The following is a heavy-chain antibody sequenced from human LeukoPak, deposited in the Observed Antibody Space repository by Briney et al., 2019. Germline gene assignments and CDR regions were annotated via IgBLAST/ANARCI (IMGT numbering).Heavy chain of an antibody. Sequence: GGSLRLSCAASGFTFSSYSMNWVRQAPGKGLEWVSYISSSSSYIYYADSVKGRFTISRDNAKNSLYLQMNSLRAEDTAVYYCARAIPTYYYDSSGYWVLWGQGTLVTVSS. CDR3: ARAIPTYYYDSSGYWVL. J-gene: IGHJ4*02. V-gene: IGHV3-21*01. CDR1: GFTFSSYS. CDR2: ISSSSSYI. D-gene: IGHD3-22*01.